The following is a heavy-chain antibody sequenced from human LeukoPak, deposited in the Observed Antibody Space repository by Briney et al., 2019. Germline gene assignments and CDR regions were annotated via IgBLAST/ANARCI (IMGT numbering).Heavy chain of an antibody. CDR1: GGTFSSYA. CDR3: ATIGGSYYLDY. V-gene: IGHV1-69*04. CDR2: IIPIFGIA. J-gene: IGHJ4*02. Sequence: ASVKVSCKPSGGTFSSYAISWVRQAPEQGLEWMGRIIPIFGIASYAQKFQGRVAITADKSTGTVYMDLSSLRSEDSAVYYCATIGGSYYLDYWGQGTLVTVSS. D-gene: IGHD1-26*01.